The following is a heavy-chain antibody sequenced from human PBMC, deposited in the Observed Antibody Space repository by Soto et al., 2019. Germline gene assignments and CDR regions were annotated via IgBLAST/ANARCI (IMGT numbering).Heavy chain of an antibody. D-gene: IGHD3-10*01. CDR2: IIPIFGTA. V-gene: IGHV1-69*13. J-gene: IGHJ6*02. Sequence: SVKVSCKASGGTFSSYAISWVRQALGQGLEWMGGIIPIFGTANYAQKFQGRVTITADESTSTAYMELSSLRSEDTAVYYCAREVHGSGSYYPYFDYGMDVWGQGTTVTVSS. CDR3: AREVHGSGSYYPYFDYGMDV. CDR1: GGTFSSYA.